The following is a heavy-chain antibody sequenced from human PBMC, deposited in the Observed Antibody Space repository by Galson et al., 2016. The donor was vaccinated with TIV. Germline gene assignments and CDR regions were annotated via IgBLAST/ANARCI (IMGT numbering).Heavy chain of an antibody. J-gene: IGHJ4*02. CDR1: GFTFDSYT. V-gene: IGHV3-30-3*01. D-gene: IGHD1-7*01. Sequence: SLRLSCAASGFTFDSYTFQWVRQTPGKGLEWVAIISHDGNNKDFADSVQGRFTISRDSSKNTVFLQMNSLRLEDTAVYYCTRDGRGNWKYVDYFDYWGQGTLVTVSS. CDR3: TRDGRGNWKYVDYFDY. CDR2: ISHDGNNK.